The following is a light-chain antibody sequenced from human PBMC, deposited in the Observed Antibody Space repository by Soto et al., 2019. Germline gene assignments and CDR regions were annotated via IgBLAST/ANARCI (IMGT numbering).Light chain of an antibody. Sequence: DTQMTQSPSSLSASIGDRVTITCRASQPVGTYLNWYQQKPGKAPKLLIYAASRLQSWVPSRFSGSGSGTDFTLIISSLQPEDFATYYCQQSYSTPLSFGGGTQLEI. CDR3: QQSYSTPLS. CDR1: QPVGTY. CDR2: AAS. V-gene: IGKV1-39*01. J-gene: IGKJ4*01.